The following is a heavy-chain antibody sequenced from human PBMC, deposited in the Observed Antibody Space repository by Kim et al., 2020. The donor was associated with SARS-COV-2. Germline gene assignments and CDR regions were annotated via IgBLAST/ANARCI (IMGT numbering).Heavy chain of an antibody. J-gene: IGHJ6*02. V-gene: IGHV1-2*04. CDR2: INPNSGGT. CDR1: GYTFTGYY. CDR3: ARDSSSGWYARGYWDYYYYYGMDV. Sequence: ASVKVSCKASGYTFTGYYMHWVRQAPGQGLEWMGWINPNSGGTNYAQKFQGWVTMTRDTSISTAYMELSRLRSDDTAVYYCARDSSSGWYARGYWDYYYYYGMDVWGQGTTVTVSS. D-gene: IGHD6-19*01.